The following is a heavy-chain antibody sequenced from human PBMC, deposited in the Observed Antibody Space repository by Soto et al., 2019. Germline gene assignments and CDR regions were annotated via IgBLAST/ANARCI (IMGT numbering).Heavy chain of an antibody. J-gene: IGHJ4*02. Sequence: EVQLMESGGGLVQPGGSLRLSCAASGFTFSTYWMHWVRQAPGKGLVWVSRINSDGSSTNYADSVKVRFTISIDNAENTLYLEINNMRAEDTAVYYCARDYYTRVGGWSGGGCGGGCWGRGSLVTVSS. CDR3: ARDYYTRVGGWSGGGCGGGC. V-gene: IGHV3-74*01. D-gene: IGHD2-15*01. CDR2: INSDGSST. CDR1: GFTFSTYW.